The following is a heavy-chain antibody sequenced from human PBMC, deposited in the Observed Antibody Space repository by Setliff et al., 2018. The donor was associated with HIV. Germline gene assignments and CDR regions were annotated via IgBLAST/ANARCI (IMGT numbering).Heavy chain of an antibody. V-gene: IGHV4-4*09. CDR2: IYISGTT. D-gene: IGHD2-15*01. CDR1: GGSISPSY. Sequence: SLTCTVSGGSISPSYWNWIRQPPGKGLEWIAYIYISGTTNYNPSLKSRVTISLDTSRNQFSLRLGSVTAADTAMYYCAREHCSGGSCNGFDIWGQGTMVTVSS. CDR3: AREHCSGGSCNGFDI. J-gene: IGHJ3*02.